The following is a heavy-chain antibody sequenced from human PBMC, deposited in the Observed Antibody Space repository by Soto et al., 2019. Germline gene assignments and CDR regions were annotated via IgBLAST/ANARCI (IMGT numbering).Heavy chain of an antibody. Sequence: GGSLRLSCAASGFTFSSYGMHWVRQAPGKGLEWVAVIWYDGSNKYYADSVKGRFTISRDNSKNTLYLQMNSLRAEDTAVYYCARDGIAAAGSYYYWGQGTLVTVSS. CDR1: GFTFSSYG. V-gene: IGHV3-33*01. D-gene: IGHD6-13*01. CDR3: ARDGIAAAGSYYY. J-gene: IGHJ4*02. CDR2: IWYDGSNK.